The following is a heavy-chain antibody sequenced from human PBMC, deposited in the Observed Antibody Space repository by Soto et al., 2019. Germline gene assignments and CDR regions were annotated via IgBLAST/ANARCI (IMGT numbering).Heavy chain of an antibody. CDR1: GYTFTSYG. CDR3: AREMVRGVGSDY. CDR2: ISTYNGNT. J-gene: IGHJ4*02. V-gene: IGHV1-18*01. Sequence: ASVKVSFTASGYTFTSYGISWVRQAPGQGLEWMGWISTYNGNTKYAQKLQGRVTMTTDTSTSTAYMELRSLRSDDTAVSYCAREMVRGVGSDYWGQGTLVTVSS. D-gene: IGHD3-10*01.